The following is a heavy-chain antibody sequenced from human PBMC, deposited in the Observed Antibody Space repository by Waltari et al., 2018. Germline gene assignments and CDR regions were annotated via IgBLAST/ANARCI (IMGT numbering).Heavy chain of an antibody. CDR3: AIITMVQGVIKNAFDI. V-gene: IGHV1-69*08. CDR2: FIPTLGTA. J-gene: IGHJ3*02. CDR1: GGTFSSYA. D-gene: IGHD3-10*01. Sequence: QVQLVQSGAEVKKPGSSVKVSCKASGGTFSSYAISWVRQAPGQGLEWMGRFIPTLGTANYPHKFQGRVTITADKSTSTAYMELSSLRSEDTAVYYCAIITMVQGVIKNAFDIWGQGTMVTVSS.